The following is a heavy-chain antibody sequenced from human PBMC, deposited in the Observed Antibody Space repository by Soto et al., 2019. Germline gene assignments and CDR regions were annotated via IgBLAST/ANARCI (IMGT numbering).Heavy chain of an antibody. V-gene: IGHV4-34*01. Sequence: GGSFSGYYWSWIRQPPGKGLEWIGEINHSGSTNYNPSLKSRATISVDTSKNQFSLKLSSVTAADTAVYYCARGKTGTTSSGPFDYWGQGTLVTVSS. CDR3: ARGKTGTTSSGPFDY. CDR2: INHSGST. D-gene: IGHD1-7*01. J-gene: IGHJ4*02. CDR1: GGSFSGYY.